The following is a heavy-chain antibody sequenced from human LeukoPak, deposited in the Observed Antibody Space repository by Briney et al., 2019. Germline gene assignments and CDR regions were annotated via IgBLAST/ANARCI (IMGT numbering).Heavy chain of an antibody. CDR3: AREGDSGSYRGGFDY. J-gene: IGHJ4*02. CDR2: IYSGGST. Sequence: GGSLRLSCAASGFTVSSNYMSWVRQAPGKGLEGVSVIYSGGSTYYADSVKGRFTISRDNSKNTLYLQMNSLRDEDTAVYYCAREGDSGSYRGGFDYWGQGTLVTVSS. V-gene: IGHV3-66*02. CDR1: GFTVSSNY. D-gene: IGHD1-26*01.